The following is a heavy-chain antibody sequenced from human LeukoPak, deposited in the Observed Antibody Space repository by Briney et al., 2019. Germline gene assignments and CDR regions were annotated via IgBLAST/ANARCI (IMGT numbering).Heavy chain of an antibody. CDR2: ISYDGSNK. V-gene: IGHV3-30*04. CDR1: GFTFSSYA. D-gene: IGHD1-14*01. CDR3: ARDNHYYMDV. Sequence: GGSLRLSCAASGFTFSSYAMHWVRQAPGKGLEWVAVISYDGSNKYYADSMKGRFTISRDNSKNTLYLQMNSLRAEDTAVYYCARDNHYYMDVWGKGTTVTVSS. J-gene: IGHJ6*03.